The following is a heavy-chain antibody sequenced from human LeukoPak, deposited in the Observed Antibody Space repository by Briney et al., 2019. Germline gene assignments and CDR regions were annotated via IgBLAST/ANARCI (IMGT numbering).Heavy chain of an antibody. CDR2: ISGSGGST. D-gene: IGHD3-10*01. CDR3: AKHPRITMVRGVIFPDY. CDR1: EFTFSSYA. Sequence: GGSLRLSCAASEFTFSSYAMSWVRQAPGKGLEWVSAISGSGGSTYYADSVKGRFTISRDNSKNTLYLQMNSLRAEDTAVYYCAKHPRITMVRGVIFPDYWGQGTLVTVSS. V-gene: IGHV3-23*01. J-gene: IGHJ4*02.